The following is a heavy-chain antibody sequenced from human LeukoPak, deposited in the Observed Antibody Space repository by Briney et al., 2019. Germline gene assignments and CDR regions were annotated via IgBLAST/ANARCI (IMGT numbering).Heavy chain of an antibody. CDR2: INPNSGGT. V-gene: IGHV1-2*02. D-gene: IGHD3-3*01. Sequence: ASVKVSCKASGYTFTGYYMHWVRQAPGQGLEWMGWINPNSGGTNYAQKFQGRVTMTRDTSISTAYMELSRLRSDDTAVYYCAGASLPALRFLEWLPFNWGQGTLVTVSS. CDR3: AGASLPALRFLEWLPFN. J-gene: IGHJ4*02. CDR1: GYTFTGYY.